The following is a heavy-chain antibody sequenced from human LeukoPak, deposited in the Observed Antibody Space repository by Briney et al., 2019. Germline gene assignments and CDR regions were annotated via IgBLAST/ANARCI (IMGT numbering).Heavy chain of an antibody. J-gene: IGHJ4*02. V-gene: IGHV3-48*02. D-gene: IGHD3-22*01. Sequence: GGSLRLSCAASGFTFGSHSMNWVRQAPGKGLEWVSYISSSSSTIYYADSVKGRFTISRDNAKNSLYLQMNSLRDEDTAVYYCTRGFYYDTSSYYYEGDYWGQGTLVTVSS. CDR2: ISSSSSTI. CDR3: TRGFYYDTSSYYYEGDY. CDR1: GFTFGSHS.